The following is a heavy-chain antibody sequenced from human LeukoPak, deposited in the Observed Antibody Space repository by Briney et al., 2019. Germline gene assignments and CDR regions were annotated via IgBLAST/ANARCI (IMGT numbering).Heavy chain of an antibody. CDR3: AKASAAVVVNRYYFDY. CDR2: ITWNSDTI. Sequence: GGSLRLSCAASGFTFDDYVMHWVRQAPGKGLEWVSGITWNSDTIAYADSVKGRFTTSRDNAKNSLYLQMNSLRADDTALYYRAKASAAVVVNRYYFDYWGKGTLVTVSS. CDR1: GFTFDDYV. D-gene: IGHD6-19*01. V-gene: IGHV3-9*01. J-gene: IGHJ4*02.